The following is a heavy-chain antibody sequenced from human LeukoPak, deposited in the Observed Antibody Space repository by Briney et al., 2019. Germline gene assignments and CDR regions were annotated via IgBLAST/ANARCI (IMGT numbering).Heavy chain of an antibody. D-gene: IGHD3-10*01. Sequence: SETLSLTCTVSGGSISSSSYYWGWIRQPPGEGLEWIGSIYYSGSTYYNPSLKSRVTISLDTSKNQFSLKLSSVTAADTAVYYCASSLYYGSPRGGFDPWGQGTLVTVSS. CDR1: GGSISSSSYY. V-gene: IGHV4-39*01. CDR3: ASSLYYGSPRGGFDP. CDR2: IYYSGST. J-gene: IGHJ5*02.